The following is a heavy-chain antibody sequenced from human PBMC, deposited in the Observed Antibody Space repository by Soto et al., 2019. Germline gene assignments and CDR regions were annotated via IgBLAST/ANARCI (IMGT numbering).Heavy chain of an antibody. D-gene: IGHD6-13*01. CDR2: INPNSGGT. J-gene: IGHJ5*02. V-gene: IGHV1-2*02. CDR1: GYTFTGYY. Sequence: ASVKVSCKASGYTFTGYYMHWVRQAPGQGLEWMGWINPNSGGTNYAQKFQGRVTMTRDTSISTAYMELSRLRSDDTAVYYCARVLGSSSWYHCFDPWGQGTLVTVSS. CDR3: ARVLGSSSWYHCFDP.